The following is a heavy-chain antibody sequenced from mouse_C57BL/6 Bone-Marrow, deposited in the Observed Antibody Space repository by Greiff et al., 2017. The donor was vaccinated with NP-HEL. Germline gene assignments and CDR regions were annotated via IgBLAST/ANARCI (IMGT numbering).Heavy chain of an antibody. CDR2: IYPRSGNT. V-gene: IGHV1-81*01. D-gene: IGHD1-1*01. CDR1: GYTFTSYG. J-gene: IGHJ2*01. CDR3: ARLYGSSSDY. Sequence: VQRVESGAELARPGASVKLSCKASGYTFTSYGISWVKQRTGQGLEWIGEIYPRSGNTYYNEKFKGKATLTADKSSSTAYMELRSLTSEDSAVYFCARLYGSSSDYWGQGTTLTVSS.